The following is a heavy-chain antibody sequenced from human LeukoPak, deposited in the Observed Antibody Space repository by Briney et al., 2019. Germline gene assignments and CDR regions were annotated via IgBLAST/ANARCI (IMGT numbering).Heavy chain of an antibody. CDR3: ARAPTYYYDSSGYHFDY. Sequence: SETLSLTCTVSGGSISSYYWSWIRQPPGKGLEWIGYIYYSGSTNYNPSLKSRVTISVDTSKNQFSLKLSSVTAADTAVYYCARAPTYYYDSSGYHFDYWGQGTLVTVSP. CDR1: GGSISSYY. CDR2: IYYSGST. V-gene: IGHV4-59*01. D-gene: IGHD3-22*01. J-gene: IGHJ4*02.